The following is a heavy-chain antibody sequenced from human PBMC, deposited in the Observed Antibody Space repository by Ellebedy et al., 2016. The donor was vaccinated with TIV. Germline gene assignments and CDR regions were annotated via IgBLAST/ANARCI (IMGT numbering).Heavy chain of an antibody. Sequence: GESLKISCKGSGYSFTIYWIAWVRQMPGKGLEWMGIIYPGDSDTRYSPSFQGQVTISADKSISTAYLQWSSLKASDTAMYYCARALYYYDSSGRMRNYFDYWGQGTLVTVSS. CDR3: ARALYYYDSSGRMRNYFDY. V-gene: IGHV5-51*01. CDR1: GYSFTIYW. D-gene: IGHD3-22*01. CDR2: IYPGDSDT. J-gene: IGHJ4*02.